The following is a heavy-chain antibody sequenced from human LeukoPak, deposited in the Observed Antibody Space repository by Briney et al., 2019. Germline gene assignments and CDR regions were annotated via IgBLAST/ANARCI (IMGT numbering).Heavy chain of an antibody. D-gene: IGHD3-10*01. J-gene: IGHJ6*03. CDR3: ARDRRGYMDV. V-gene: IGHV4-4*07. CDR1: SGSISSYY. CDR2: LYTSGST. Sequence: SETLSLTCTVSSGSISSYYWSWIRQPAGKGLEWIGRLYTSGSTNYNHSRKSRVTMSVDTSKNQFSLKRSSVTAADTAVYYCARDRRGYMDVWGKGTTVTVSS.